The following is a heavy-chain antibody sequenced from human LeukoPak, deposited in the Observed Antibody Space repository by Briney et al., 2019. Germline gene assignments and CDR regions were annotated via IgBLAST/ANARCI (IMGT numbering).Heavy chain of an antibody. J-gene: IGHJ4*02. CDR3: ARQVGAMRFDY. CDR2: IYDSGNT. Sequence: SETLSLTCVVSGGSIRSYYWSWIRQPPGKGLECIGYIYDSGNTNYNPSLKSRVTISVDMSKNQFSLNLTSVTAADMAVYYCARQVGAMRFDYWGQGILVTVSS. V-gene: IGHV4-59*08. CDR1: GGSIRSYY. D-gene: IGHD1-26*01.